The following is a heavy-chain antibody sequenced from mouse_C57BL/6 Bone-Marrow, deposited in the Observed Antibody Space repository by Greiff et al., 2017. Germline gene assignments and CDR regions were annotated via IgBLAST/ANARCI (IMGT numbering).Heavy chain of an antibody. Sequence: EVMLLESGGGFVQSGRSLRLSCATSGFTFSDFYMEWVRQAPGKGLEWIAASRTKANDYTNEYSASVKGRFIVSRDTSPSILYLQMNALGADDTAICDCARDLGCGYFDYWGKGTTLTVSS. CDR1: GFTFSDFY. CDR2: SRTKANDYTN. J-gene: IGHJ2*01. V-gene: IGHV7-1*01. CDR3: ARDLGCGYFDY.